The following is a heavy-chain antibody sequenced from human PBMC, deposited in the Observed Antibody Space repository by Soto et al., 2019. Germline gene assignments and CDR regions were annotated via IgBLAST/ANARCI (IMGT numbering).Heavy chain of an antibody. CDR1: GFTFSSYS. CDR2: ISSSSSYI. D-gene: IGHD6-25*01. V-gene: IGHV3-21*01. CDR3: ARMGRQRYYDYGMDV. Sequence: EVQLVESGGGLVKPGGSLRLSCAASGFTFSSYSMNWVRQAPGKGLEWVSSISSSSSYIYYADSVKGRFTISRDNAKNSLYLQRNSLRAEATAVYYCARMGRQRYYDYGMDVWGQGTTVTVSS. J-gene: IGHJ6*02.